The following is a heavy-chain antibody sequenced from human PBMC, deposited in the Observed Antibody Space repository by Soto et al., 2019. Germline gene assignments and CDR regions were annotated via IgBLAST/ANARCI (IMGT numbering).Heavy chain of an antibody. CDR2: IYYSGST. CDR1: GGSISSGGYY. D-gene: IGHD3-3*01. Sequence: SETLSLTCTVSGGSISSGGYYWSWIRQHPGKGLEWIGYIYYSGSTYYNPSLKSRVTISVDTSKNQFSLKLSSVTAADTAVYYCARASPRFHNGFDPWGQGTLVTVSS. CDR3: ARASPRFHNGFDP. J-gene: IGHJ5*02. V-gene: IGHV4-31*03.